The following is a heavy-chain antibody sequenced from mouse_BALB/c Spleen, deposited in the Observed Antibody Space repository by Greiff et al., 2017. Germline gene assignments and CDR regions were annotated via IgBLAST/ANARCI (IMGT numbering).Heavy chain of an antibody. CDR3: ASWPGAY. CDR2: IDPANGNT. J-gene: IGHJ3*01. V-gene: IGHV14-3*02. CDR1: GFNIKDTY. Sequence: EVQLQESGAELVKPGASVKLSCTASGFNIKDTYMHWVKQRPEQGLEWIGRIDPANGNTKYDPKFQGMATITADTSSNTAYLQLSSLTSEDTAVYYCASWPGAYWGQGTLVTVSA.